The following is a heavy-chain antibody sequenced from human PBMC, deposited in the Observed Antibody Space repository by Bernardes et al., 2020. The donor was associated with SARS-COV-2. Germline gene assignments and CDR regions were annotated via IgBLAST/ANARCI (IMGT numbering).Heavy chain of an antibody. J-gene: IGHJ4*02. CDR3: AINYGDFVLGY. Sequence: GGSLRLSCAASGFTFSSYSMNWVRQAPGKGLEWISYIRINSSTIYYADSVKGRFTISRDNAKNSLYMQMNSLRAEDTAVYYCAINYGDFVLGYWGQGTLVTVSS. V-gene: IGHV3-48*01. CDR2: IRINSSTI. D-gene: IGHD4-17*01. CDR1: GFTFSSYS.